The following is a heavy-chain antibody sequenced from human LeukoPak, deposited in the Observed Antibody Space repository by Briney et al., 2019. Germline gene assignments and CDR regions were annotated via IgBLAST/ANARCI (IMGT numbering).Heavy chain of an antibody. Sequence: GGSLRLSCAASGFTFKDYAMHWVRQAPGKGLEWVSLISGHGGTTFYADSVKGRFTISRDDSKNTSYLQMNSLRAEDTAVYYCVKDRAGTYFDYWGQGTLVTVSS. CDR2: ISGHGGTT. D-gene: IGHD3-10*01. J-gene: IGHJ4*02. CDR1: GFTFKDYA. CDR3: VKDRAGTYFDY. V-gene: IGHV3-43*02.